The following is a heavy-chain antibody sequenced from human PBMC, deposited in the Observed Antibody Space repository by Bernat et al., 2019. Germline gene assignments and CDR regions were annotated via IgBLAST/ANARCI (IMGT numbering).Heavy chain of an antibody. CDR2: INAGNGNT. CDR1: GYTFTSYA. Sequence: QVQLVQSGAEVKKPGASVKVSCKASGYTFTSYAMHWVRQAPGQRLEWMGWINAGNGNTKYSQKFQGRVTITRDTSASTAYMELSSLRSEDTAVYCCARGDSSGHDAFDIWGQGTMVTVSS. V-gene: IGHV1-3*01. D-gene: IGHD3-22*01. J-gene: IGHJ3*02. CDR3: ARGDSSGHDAFDI.